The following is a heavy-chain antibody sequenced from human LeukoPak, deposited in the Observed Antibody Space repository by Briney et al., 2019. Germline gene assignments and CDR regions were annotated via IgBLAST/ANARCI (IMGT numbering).Heavy chain of an antibody. D-gene: IGHD3-22*01. CDR1: GGSISSYY. CDR2: IYYSGST. V-gene: IGHV4-59*01. CDR3: ARDYYDSRGAFDI. J-gene: IGHJ3*02. Sequence: SETLSLTCTVSGGSISSYYWSWIRQPPGKGLEWIGYIYYSGSTNYNPSLKSRVTISVDTSRNQFSLKLSSVTAADTAVYYCARDYYDSRGAFDIWGQGTLISVSP.